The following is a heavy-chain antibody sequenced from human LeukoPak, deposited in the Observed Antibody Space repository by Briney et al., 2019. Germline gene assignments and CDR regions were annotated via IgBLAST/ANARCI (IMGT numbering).Heavy chain of an antibody. Sequence: ASVKVSCKASEYTFTGYYMHWVRQAPGQGLEWMGWINPNSGGTNYAQKFQGRVTMTRDTSISTAYMELSRLRSDDTAVYYCARTHYDSSGYYNPSDAFDIWGQGTMVTVSS. J-gene: IGHJ3*02. V-gene: IGHV1-2*02. CDR1: EYTFTGYY. D-gene: IGHD3-22*01. CDR3: ARTHYDSSGYYNPSDAFDI. CDR2: INPNSGGT.